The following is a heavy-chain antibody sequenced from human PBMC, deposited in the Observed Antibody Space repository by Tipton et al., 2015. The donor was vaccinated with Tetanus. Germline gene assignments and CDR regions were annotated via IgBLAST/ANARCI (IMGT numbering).Heavy chain of an antibody. J-gene: IGHJ4*02. CDR3: AREGDCRGGSGSSVDFVN. V-gene: IGHV3-33*01. CDR2: SWYDGTDK. CDR1: GFIFSSYG. Sequence: SLRLSCAASGFIFSSYGIHWVRQAPGKGLEWVAVSWYDGTDKYYADSVKGRFTISRDNSKNTLYLQMNSPRAADTAVYYCAREGDCRGGSGSSVDFVNWGPGTHVTPSP. D-gene: IGHD2-15*01.